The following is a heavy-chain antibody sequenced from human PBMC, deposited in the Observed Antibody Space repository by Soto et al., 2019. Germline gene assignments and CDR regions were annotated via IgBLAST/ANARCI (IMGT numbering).Heavy chain of an antibody. CDR2: ISYDGSNK. CDR1: GFTFSSYA. Sequence: GGSLRLSCAASGFTFSSYAMHWVRQAPGKGLEWVAVISYDGSNKYYADSVKGRFTISRDNSKNTLYLQMNSLRAEDTAVYYCARQVEQQLVVSVDYYYYGMDVWGQGTTVTVSS. V-gene: IGHV3-30-3*01. CDR3: ARQVEQQLVVSVDYYYYGMDV. D-gene: IGHD6-13*01. J-gene: IGHJ6*02.